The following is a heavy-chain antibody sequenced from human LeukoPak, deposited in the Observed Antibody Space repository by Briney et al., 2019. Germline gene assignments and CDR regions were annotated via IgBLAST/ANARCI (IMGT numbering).Heavy chain of an antibody. CDR1: GGSISSGGYY. CDR3: ARDGPPGSSWYG. D-gene: IGHD6-13*01. Sequence: PSETLSLTCTVSGGSISSGGYYWSWIRQPPGKGLEWLGYIYHSGSTCYNPSLKSRVTISVDRSKNQFSLKLSSVTAADTAVYYCARDGPPGSSWYGWGQGTLVTVSS. J-gene: IGHJ4*02. V-gene: IGHV4-30-2*01. CDR2: IYHSGST.